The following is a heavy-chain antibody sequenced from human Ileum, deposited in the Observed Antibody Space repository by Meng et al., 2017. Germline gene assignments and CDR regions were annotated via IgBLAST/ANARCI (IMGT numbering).Heavy chain of an antibody. J-gene: IGHJ4*02. V-gene: IGHV4-34*01. CDR2: ICYSGNT. Sequence: QVQLQQWGAGLLNPSETLSLTCVVYGGSFSANYWTWIRQPPGKGLEWIGSICYSGNTYYNPSLKSRVSMSVDTSKKQISLKLNSVTAADTAVYYCARRTGEVDLLDYWGQGTLVTVSS. D-gene: IGHD7-27*01. CDR1: GGSFSANY. CDR3: ARRTGEVDLLDY.